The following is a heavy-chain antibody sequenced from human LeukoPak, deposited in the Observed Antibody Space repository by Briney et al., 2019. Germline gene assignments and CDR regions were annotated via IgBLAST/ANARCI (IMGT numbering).Heavy chain of an antibody. V-gene: IGHV4-4*08. D-gene: IGHD3-10*01. Sequence: SETLSLTCTVSGGSISNYYWSWIRQPPGKGLEWIGRIYTSGSTNYHRSLKSRVTISVDTSKNQFSLKLSSVTAADTAVYYCAREGLNMVRGVIPKEAWGWFDPWGQGTLVTVSS. CDR1: GGSISNYY. CDR3: AREGLNMVRGVIPKEAWGWFDP. CDR2: IYTSGST. J-gene: IGHJ5*02.